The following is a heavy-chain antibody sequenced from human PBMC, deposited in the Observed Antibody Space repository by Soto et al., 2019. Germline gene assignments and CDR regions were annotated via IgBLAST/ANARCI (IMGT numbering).Heavy chain of an antibody. J-gene: IGHJ6*02. CDR1: GFSFSSYN. Sequence: GSLRLSCTGSGFSFSSYNMNWVRQAPGKGLEWVSSISGSNSYIYYADSVKGRFTISRDNAKNSLYLQMNSLRAEDTAVYYCARGDYYYYGMDVWGQGTTVTVSS. V-gene: IGHV3-21*01. CDR2: ISGSNSYI. CDR3: ARGDYYYYGMDV.